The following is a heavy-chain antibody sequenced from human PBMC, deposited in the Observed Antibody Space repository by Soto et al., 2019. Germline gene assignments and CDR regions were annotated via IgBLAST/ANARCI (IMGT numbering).Heavy chain of an antibody. J-gene: IGHJ6*02. V-gene: IGHV1-58*02. D-gene: IGHD6-19*01. CDR2: IVVGSGNT. Sequence: VSSVKASCKASVFTFTSSGMQWVRHARGQHLKWIGWIVVGSGNTNYAQKFQERVTITRDMSTSTAYMELSSLRSEDTAVYYCAAESRGSGCRYGMYFWAQGSTVTVSS. CDR3: AAESRGSGCRYGMYF. CDR1: VFTFTSSG.